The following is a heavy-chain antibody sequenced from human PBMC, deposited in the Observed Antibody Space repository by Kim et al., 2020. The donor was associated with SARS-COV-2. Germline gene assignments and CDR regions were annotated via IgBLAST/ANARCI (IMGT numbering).Heavy chain of an antibody. D-gene: IGHD3-3*01. V-gene: IGHV4-39*01. J-gene: IGHJ5*02. Sequence: PARKRRGPISVDTSKNQFSLKLSSVTAADTAVYYCARKTFDFWSGPNWFDPWGQGTLVTVSS. CDR3: ARKTFDFWSGPNWFDP.